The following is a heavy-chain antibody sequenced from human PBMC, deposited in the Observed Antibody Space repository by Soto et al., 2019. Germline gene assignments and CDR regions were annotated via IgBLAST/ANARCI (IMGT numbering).Heavy chain of an antibody. Sequence: QVQLVESGGGVVQPGRSLRLSCAASGFTFRSYGMHWVRQAPGKGLEWVAAISYDERNKFYTDSVKGRFTISRDNSKNTLYLQMSSLKSEDTAVYYCAKDEGSSRPFDHWGQGTPVTVSS. D-gene: IGHD6-6*01. CDR2: ISYDERNK. CDR3: AKDEGSSRPFDH. J-gene: IGHJ4*02. V-gene: IGHV3-30*18. CDR1: GFTFRSYG.